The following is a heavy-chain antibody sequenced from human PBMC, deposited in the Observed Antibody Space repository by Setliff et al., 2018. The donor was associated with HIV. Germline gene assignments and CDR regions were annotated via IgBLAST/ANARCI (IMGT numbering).Heavy chain of an antibody. CDR3: AKDRYYDSSVSPLDY. V-gene: IGHV3-43D*04. Sequence: GGSRRRSCAASGFTFYDYAMHWVRQATGKGLDWVSLISWDGGSTYYADSVKGRFTISRDNSKNTLYLQMNSLRAEDTAVYYCAKDRYYDSSVSPLDYWGQGTLVTVSS. CDR2: ISWDGGST. D-gene: IGHD3-22*01. CDR1: GFTFYDYA. J-gene: IGHJ4*02.